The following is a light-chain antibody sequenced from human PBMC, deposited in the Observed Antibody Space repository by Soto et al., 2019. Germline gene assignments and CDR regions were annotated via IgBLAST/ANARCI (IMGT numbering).Light chain of an antibody. Sequence: QAVVTQPPSASGTPGQRVTISCSGSGSNIGSYYVYWYQQLPGTAPKLLIYRSNQRPSGVPDRFSGSKSGTSASLAISGLRSEDEADYYCATWDDSLGANYVFGTGTKVTVL. J-gene: IGLJ1*01. CDR2: RSN. CDR1: GSNIGSYY. V-gene: IGLV1-47*01. CDR3: ATWDDSLGANYV.